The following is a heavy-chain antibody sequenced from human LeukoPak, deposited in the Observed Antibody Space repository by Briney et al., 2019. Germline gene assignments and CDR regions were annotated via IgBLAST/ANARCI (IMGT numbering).Heavy chain of an antibody. CDR3: ARVATVLRYFDWFDYYFDY. J-gene: IGHJ4*02. Sequence: SVKVSCKASGYTFTSYAMNWVRQAPGQGLEWMGGIIPIFGTANYAQKFQGRVTITADESTSTAYMELSSLRSEDTAVYYCARVATVLRYFDWFDYYFDYWGQGTLVTVSS. CDR2: IIPIFGTA. D-gene: IGHD3-9*01. CDR1: GYTFTSYA. V-gene: IGHV1-69*13.